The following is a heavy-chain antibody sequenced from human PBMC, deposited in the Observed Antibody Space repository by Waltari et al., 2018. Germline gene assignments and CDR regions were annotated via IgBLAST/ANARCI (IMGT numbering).Heavy chain of an antibody. J-gene: IGHJ5*02. V-gene: IGHV4-4*07. CDR3: ARDRLRISSSNNWFDP. CDR1: GGSISSYY. CDR2: IYTSGST. Sequence: QVQLQESGPGLVKPSETLSLTCTVSGGSISSYYWSWIRQPAGKGLEWIGRIYTSGSTNYNPSLKSRVTMSVDTSKNQFSLKLSSVTAADTAVYYCARDRLRISSSNNWFDPWGQGTLVTVSS. D-gene: IGHD6-13*01.